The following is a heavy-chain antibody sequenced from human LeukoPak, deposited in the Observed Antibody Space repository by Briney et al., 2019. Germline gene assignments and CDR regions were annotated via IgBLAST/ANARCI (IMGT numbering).Heavy chain of an antibody. CDR1: GFTFSSYD. CDR3: ARGWTGTTSKPLLDP. CDR2: IGTAGDT. D-gene: IGHD1-1*01. J-gene: IGHJ5*02. V-gene: IGHV3-13*01. Sequence: PGGPLRLSCAASGFTFSSYDMHWVRQATGKGLEWVSAIGTAGDTYYPGSVKGRFTISRENAKNSLYLQMNSLRAGDTAVYYCARGWTGTTSKPLLDPWGQGTLVTVSS.